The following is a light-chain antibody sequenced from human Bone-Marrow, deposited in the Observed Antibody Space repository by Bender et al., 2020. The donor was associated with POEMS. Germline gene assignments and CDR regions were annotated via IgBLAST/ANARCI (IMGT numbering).Light chain of an antibody. V-gene: IGLV1-44*01. Sequence: QSVLTQPPSASGTPGQSVIISCSGTDSNFGGNNVNWYQHLPGTAPRLVVYSNYQRPSGVPDRFSASKSGTSATLAISGLQSEDEGDYYCNSYTRSTTYVFGTGTKVTVL. J-gene: IGLJ1*01. CDR2: SNY. CDR1: DSNFGGNN. CDR3: NSYTRSTTYV.